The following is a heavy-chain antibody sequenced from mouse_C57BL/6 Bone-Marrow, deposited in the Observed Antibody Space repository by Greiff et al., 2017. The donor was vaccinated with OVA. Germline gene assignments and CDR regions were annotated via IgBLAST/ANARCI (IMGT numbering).Heavy chain of an antibody. CDR1: GYTFTSYG. D-gene: IGHD1-1*01. J-gene: IGHJ3*01. V-gene: IGHV1-81*01. Sequence: VQLVESGAELARPGASVKLSCKASGYTFTSYGISWVKQRTGQGLEWIGEIYPRSGNTYYNEKFKGKATLTADKSSSTAYMELRSLTSEDSAVYFCATITTVGAYWGQGTLVTVSA. CDR3: ATITTVGAY. CDR2: IYPRSGNT.